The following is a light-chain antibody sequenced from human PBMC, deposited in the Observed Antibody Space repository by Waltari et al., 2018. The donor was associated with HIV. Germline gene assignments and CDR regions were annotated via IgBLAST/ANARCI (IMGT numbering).Light chain of an antibody. CDR1: SSNIGNQY. V-gene: IGLV1-51*01. J-gene: IGLJ3*02. Sequence: QSVLTQPPSVSAAPGQKVTISCSGSSSNIGNQYVSWYQQLPGTAPNLLLYDTNKRTSGVADRFSGSKSGTSDTLGITGLQTGDEADYYCGTWDSSLNSWEFGGGTKVTVL. CDR3: GTWDSSLNSWE. CDR2: DTN.